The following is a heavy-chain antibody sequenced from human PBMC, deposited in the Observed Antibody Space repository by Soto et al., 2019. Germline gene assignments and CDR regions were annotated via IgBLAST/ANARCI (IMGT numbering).Heavy chain of an antibody. D-gene: IGHD3-3*01. V-gene: IGHV1-3*01. CDR3: ARITSDYDFWSGPRDY. Sequence: KFQGRVTITRDTSASTAYMELSSLRSEDTAVYYCARITSDYDFWSGPRDYWGQGTLVTVSS. J-gene: IGHJ4*02.